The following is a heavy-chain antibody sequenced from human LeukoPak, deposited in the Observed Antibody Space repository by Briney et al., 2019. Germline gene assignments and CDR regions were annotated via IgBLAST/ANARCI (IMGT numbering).Heavy chain of an antibody. CDR1: GFTFSSYT. CDR2: ISTDGYTT. Sequence: GGSLRLSCAASGFTFSSYTMSWVRQAPRKGLVWVSRISTDGYTTDYADFVQGRFTASRDNTKNTWSLEMNSLRAEDTAVYYCVVGGSPGYWGQGTLVTVSS. V-gene: IGHV3-74*01. D-gene: IGHD2-15*01. CDR3: VVGGSPGY. J-gene: IGHJ4*02.